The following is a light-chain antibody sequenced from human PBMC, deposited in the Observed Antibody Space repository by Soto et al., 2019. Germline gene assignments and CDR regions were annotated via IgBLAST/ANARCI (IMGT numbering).Light chain of an antibody. CDR1: QSVSSY. Sequence: EIVLTQSPAILSMSPGERATLSCRASQSVSSYFAWYQQKPGQAPRLLIYDASNRATGVPARFSGSGSGTDFTVTISGLEPKDFAVYNCQQRRSWPVTFGEGTKVEIK. J-gene: IGKJ1*01. V-gene: IGKV3-11*01. CDR2: DAS. CDR3: QQRRSWPVT.